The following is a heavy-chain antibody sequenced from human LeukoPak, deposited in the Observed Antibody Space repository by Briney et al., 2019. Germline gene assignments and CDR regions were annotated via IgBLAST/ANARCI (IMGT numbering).Heavy chain of an antibody. CDR3: AGVYYSNSYDYWYFDL. V-gene: IGHV4-61*01. CDR2: IYYSGRT. D-gene: IGHD6-13*01. Sequence: KSSETLSLSCTVPGGSISSGSYYWSWIRQPPGKGLEWIAYIYYSGRTNYNPSLKSRVPIPVDTSKNQFSLKLTPVTAADPAVYYFAGVYYSNSYDYWYFDLWGRGTLVTVSS. CDR1: GGSISSGSYY. J-gene: IGHJ2*01.